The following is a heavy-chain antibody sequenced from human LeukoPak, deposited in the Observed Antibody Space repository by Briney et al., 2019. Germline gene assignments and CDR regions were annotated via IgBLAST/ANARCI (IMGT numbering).Heavy chain of an antibody. V-gene: IGHV6-1*01. CDR3: ARGVGATTDYYYGLDV. CDR2: TYYRSKWYN. J-gene: IGHJ6*02. CDR1: GDSVSSNSVA. Sequence: SQTLSLTCAISGDSVSSNSVAWNWIRQSPSRGLEWLGRTYYRSKWYNDYAVSVKSRLTINPDTSKNQFSLQLNSVTPEDTAVYYCARGVGATTDYYYGLDVWGQGTTVTVSS. D-gene: IGHD1-26*01.